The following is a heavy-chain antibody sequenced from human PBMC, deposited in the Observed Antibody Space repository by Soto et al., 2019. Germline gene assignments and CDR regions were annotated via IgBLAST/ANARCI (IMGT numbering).Heavy chain of an antibody. CDR3: ARGYISSWFWFDP. Sequence: PGGSLRLSCAASGFTFSAHTMNWLRQAPGKGLEWVSSISSGSGYIYYADSVKGRFTISRDNAQNSVYLQMNSLRPEDSAVYYCARGYISSWFWFDPWGQGT. D-gene: IGHD6-13*01. V-gene: IGHV3-21*01. CDR2: ISSGSGYI. CDR1: GFTFSAHT. J-gene: IGHJ5*02.